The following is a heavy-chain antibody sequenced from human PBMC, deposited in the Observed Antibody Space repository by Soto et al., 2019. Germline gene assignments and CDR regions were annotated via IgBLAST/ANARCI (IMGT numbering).Heavy chain of an antibody. CDR3: AVTVTGSRSPLAH. D-gene: IGHD3-9*01. CDR2: IIPIYASP. J-gene: IGHJ4*02. CDR1: GGTFSSNA. V-gene: IGHV1-69*06. Sequence: QVQLVQSGAEVKKPGSSVKVSCKASGGTFSSNAISWVRQAPGQGLEWMGGIIPIYASPNYEQNFQGRVTVTADKATSTAYLELSRLKCADSAIYYCAVTVTGSRSPLAHWGRGTLVIGSS.